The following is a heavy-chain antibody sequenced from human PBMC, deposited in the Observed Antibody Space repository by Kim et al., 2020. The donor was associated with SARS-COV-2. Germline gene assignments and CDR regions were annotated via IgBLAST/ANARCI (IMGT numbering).Heavy chain of an antibody. Sequence: DSVKGRFTISRDNAKNSLYRQMNSLRDEDTAVYYCARGGLYYYASGSSNYWGQGTLVTVSS. D-gene: IGHD3-10*01. CDR3: ARGGLYYYASGSSNY. J-gene: IGHJ4*02. V-gene: IGHV3-48*02.